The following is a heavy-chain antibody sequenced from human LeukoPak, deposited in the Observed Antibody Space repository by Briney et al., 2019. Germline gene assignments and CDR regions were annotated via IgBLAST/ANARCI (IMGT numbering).Heavy chain of an antibody. CDR3: GRSGHYGTDV. J-gene: IGHJ6*02. D-gene: IGHD3-10*01. CDR2: IYAGGSDP. CDR1: GXSFTSYW. V-gene: IGHV5-51*01. Sequence: GESLKISFTGSGXSFTSYWIAWVRQMPGKGLEWMGIIYAGGSDPRYSPSFQGQVTISVDKSINTAYLQWRSLKASDTAMYYCGRSGHYGTDVWGQGTTVIVS.